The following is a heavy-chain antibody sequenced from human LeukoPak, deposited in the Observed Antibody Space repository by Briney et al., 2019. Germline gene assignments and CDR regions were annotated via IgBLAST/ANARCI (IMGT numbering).Heavy chain of an antibody. J-gene: IGHJ4*02. D-gene: IGHD1-26*01. CDR3: ASPQVSGIVGATTLYY. V-gene: IGHV3-48*04. CDR1: GFTFSSYS. Sequence: GGSLRLSCAASGFTFSSYSMNWVRQAPGKGLEWVSYISSSSSTIYYADSVKGRFTISRDNAKNSLYLQMNSLRAEDTAVYYCASPQVSGIVGATTLYYWGQGTLVTVSS. CDR2: ISSSSSTI.